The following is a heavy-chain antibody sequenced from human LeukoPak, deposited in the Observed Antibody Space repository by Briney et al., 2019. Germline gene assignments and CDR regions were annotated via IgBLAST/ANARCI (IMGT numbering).Heavy chain of an antibody. D-gene: IGHD3-9*01. J-gene: IGHJ6*03. CDR2: IFISRGT. CDR3: ARGGSTLHSAGGHDIDFYYYYYMDV. CDR1: GDSITSGSYY. V-gene: IGHV4-61*02. Sequence: SETLSLTCTVSGDSITSGSYYWSWIRQPAGKGLEWNGRIFISRGTNYNPSLRRRATMSLDTSKNQFSLKLYSVTAADTAVYYCARGGSTLHSAGGHDIDFYYYYYMDVWGNGTTVTISS.